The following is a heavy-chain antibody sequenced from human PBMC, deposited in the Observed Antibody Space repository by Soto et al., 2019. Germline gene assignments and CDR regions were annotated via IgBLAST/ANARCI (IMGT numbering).Heavy chain of an antibody. D-gene: IGHD3-3*01. CDR3: ARDVKRSIYDFWSGYLDY. J-gene: IGHJ4*02. Sequence: PSETLSLTCAVSGGSFTSNNWWTWVRQPPGQGLEWIGEIYRTGSTNYNPSLKSRVTISLDKSENQFSLKVTSLTAADTAVYYCARDVKRSIYDFWSGYLDYWGQGTLVTVSS. V-gene: IGHV4-4*02. CDR1: GGSFTSNNW. CDR2: IYRTGST.